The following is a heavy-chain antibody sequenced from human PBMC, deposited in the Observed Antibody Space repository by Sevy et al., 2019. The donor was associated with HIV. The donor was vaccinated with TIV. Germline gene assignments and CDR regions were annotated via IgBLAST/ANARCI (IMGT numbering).Heavy chain of an antibody. J-gene: IGHJ5*02. D-gene: IGHD6-13*01. V-gene: IGHV7-4-1*02. CDR2: INTNTGNP. Sequence: ASVKVSCKASGYTFTSYAMNWMRQAPGQGLEWMGWINTNTGNPTYAQGFTGRFVFSLDTSVSTAYLQISSLKAEDTAVYYCARGGGWQQLDNWFDPWGQGTLVTVSS. CDR1: GYTFTSYA. CDR3: ARGGGWQQLDNWFDP.